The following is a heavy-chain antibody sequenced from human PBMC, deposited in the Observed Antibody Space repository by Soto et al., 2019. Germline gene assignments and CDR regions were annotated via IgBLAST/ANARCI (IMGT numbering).Heavy chain of an antibody. CDR3: AAIFGVVMGAFDI. D-gene: IGHD3-3*01. CDR2: IVVGSGNT. CDR1: GFTFTSSA. J-gene: IGHJ3*02. Sequence: GASVKVSCKASGFTFTSSAMQWVRQARGQRLEWIGWIVVGSGNTNYAQKFQERVTITRDLSTSTAYMELSSLRPEDTAVYYCAAIFGVVMGAFDIWGQGTMVTVSS. V-gene: IGHV1-58*02.